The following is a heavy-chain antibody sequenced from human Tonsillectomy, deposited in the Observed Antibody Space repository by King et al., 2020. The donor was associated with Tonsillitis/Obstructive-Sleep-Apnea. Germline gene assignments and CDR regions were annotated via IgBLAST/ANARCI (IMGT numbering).Heavy chain of an antibody. D-gene: IGHD3-3*01. CDR1: GYTFTDYY. CDR2: INPNSGGT. Sequence: QLVQSGAEVKKPGASVKVSCKTSGYTFTDYYMHWVRQAPGQGLEWMGRINPNSGGTNYAQKFQGRFTMTRDTSISTAYMDLSRRRSDDTAVYYCVSYFDCWMAWGQGTLVTVSS. CDR3: VSYFDCWMA. V-gene: IGHV1-2*06. J-gene: IGHJ4*02.